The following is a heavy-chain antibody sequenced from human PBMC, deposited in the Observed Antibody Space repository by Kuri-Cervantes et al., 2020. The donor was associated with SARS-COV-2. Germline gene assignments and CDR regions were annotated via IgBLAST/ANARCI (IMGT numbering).Heavy chain of an antibody. V-gene: IGHV3-30-3*01. D-gene: IGHD2-2*01. J-gene: IGHJ6*03. CDR2: ISYDGSNK. Sequence: GESLKISCAASGFTFSSYAMHWVRQAPGKGLEWVAVISYDGSNKYYADSVKGRFTISRDNSKNTLYLQMNSLRAEDTAVYYCAKDGIDCSSTSCYQYNYYYMDVWGNGTTVTVSS. CDR3: AKDGIDCSSTSCYQYNYYYMDV. CDR1: GFTFSSYA.